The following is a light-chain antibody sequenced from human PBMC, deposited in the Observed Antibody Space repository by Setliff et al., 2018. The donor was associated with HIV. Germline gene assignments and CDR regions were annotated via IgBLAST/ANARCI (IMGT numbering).Light chain of an antibody. V-gene: IGLV1-51*01. CDR1: TSNIGNKY. Sequence: VLTQPPSVSAAPGQKVTISCSGTTSNIGNKYVSWYQQLPGTAPKLLIYDNDKRPSGIPDRFSGSKSGTLATLAITGLQTGDEADYYCGTWDTSLSVGVFGGGTKVTVL. CDR2: DND. CDR3: GTWDTSLSVGV. J-gene: IGLJ3*02.